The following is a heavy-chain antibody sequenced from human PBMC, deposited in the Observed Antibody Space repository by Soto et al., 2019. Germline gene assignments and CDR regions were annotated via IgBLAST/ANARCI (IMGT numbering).Heavy chain of an antibody. Sequence: GGSLRLSCAASVFTVISSYMSWGRQAPGKGLEWVSVIYSGGGTYYADSVKGRFTISRDNSKNTLYLQMNSLRAEDTAVYYCARDSVGPYIWGQGTMVTVSS. CDR3: ARDSVGPYI. J-gene: IGHJ3*02. CDR2: IYSGGGT. CDR1: VFTVISSY. D-gene: IGHD2-2*01. V-gene: IGHV3-53*01.